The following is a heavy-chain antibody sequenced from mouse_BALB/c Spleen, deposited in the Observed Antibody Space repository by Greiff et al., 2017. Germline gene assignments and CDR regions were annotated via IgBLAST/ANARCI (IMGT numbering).Heavy chain of an antibody. CDR2: ISSGGSYT. J-gene: IGHJ3*01. V-gene: IGHV5-6-4*01. CDR1: GFTFSSYT. CDR3: TRDPLYDGYFLFAY. Sequence: EVQGVESGGGLVKPGGSLKLSCAASGFTFSSYTMSWVRQTPEKRLEWVATISSGGSYTYYPDSVKGRFTISRDNAKDTLYLQMSSLKSEDTAMYYCTRDPLYDGYFLFAYWGQGTLVTVSA. D-gene: IGHD2-3*01.